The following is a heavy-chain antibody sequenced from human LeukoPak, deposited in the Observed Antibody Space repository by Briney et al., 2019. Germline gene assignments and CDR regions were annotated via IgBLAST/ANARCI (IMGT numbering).Heavy chain of an antibody. Sequence: ASVKVSCKASGGTFSSYAISWVRQAPGQGLEWMGGIIPIFGTANYAQKFQGRVTITADESTSTAYMELSSLRSEDTAVYYCARNYYGSGSYREKRWFDPWGQGTLVTVSS. D-gene: IGHD3-10*01. J-gene: IGHJ5*02. CDR2: IIPIFGTA. CDR1: GGTFSSYA. CDR3: ARNYYGSGSYREKRWFDP. V-gene: IGHV1-69*13.